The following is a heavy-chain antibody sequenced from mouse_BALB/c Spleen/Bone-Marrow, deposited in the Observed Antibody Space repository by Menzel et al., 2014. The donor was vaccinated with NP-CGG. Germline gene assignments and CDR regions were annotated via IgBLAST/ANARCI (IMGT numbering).Heavy chain of an antibody. D-gene: IGHD2-2*01. J-gene: IGHJ4*01. Sequence: EVQGVESGGGLVQPGGSLRLSCAASGFDFSRYWMSWVRQAPGKGLEWIGEINPDSSTINYTPSLKDKFIISRDNAKSTLYPQMSKVRSEDTALYYCARPNGSPYAMDYWGQGTSVTVSS. CDR3: ARPNGSPYAMDY. CDR2: INPDSSTI. V-gene: IGHV4-1*02. CDR1: GFDFSRYW.